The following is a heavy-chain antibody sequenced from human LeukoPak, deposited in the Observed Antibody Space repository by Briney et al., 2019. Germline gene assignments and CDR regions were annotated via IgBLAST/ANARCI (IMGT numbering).Heavy chain of an antibody. J-gene: IGHJ4*02. V-gene: IGHV4-4*07. CDR3: ARGLGVAAADS. D-gene: IGHD6-13*01. CDR1: GGSIKSYY. Sequence: PSETLSLTCSVSGGSIKSYYWSWVRQAAGKGLEWIGRIYPSGSTNYSPSLKSRVNMSEDTSKNHFSLSLRPVTAADTAVYYCARGLGVAAADSWGQGILVTVSS. CDR2: IYPSGST.